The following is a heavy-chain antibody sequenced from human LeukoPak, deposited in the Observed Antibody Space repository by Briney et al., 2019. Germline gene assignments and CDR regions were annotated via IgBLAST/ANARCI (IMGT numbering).Heavy chain of an antibody. CDR3: ARQASGYSYGYTDS. Sequence: SETLSLTCTVSGGSLNSYYWSWNRQPAGKGLEWIGRIYSSGSTNFNPFLKSRVTMSLDTSKNQLSLKLTSVTAADTAVYFCARQASGYSYGYTDSWGQGTLVTVSS. V-gene: IGHV4-4*07. CDR1: GGSLNSYY. CDR2: IYSSGST. D-gene: IGHD5-18*01. J-gene: IGHJ5*01.